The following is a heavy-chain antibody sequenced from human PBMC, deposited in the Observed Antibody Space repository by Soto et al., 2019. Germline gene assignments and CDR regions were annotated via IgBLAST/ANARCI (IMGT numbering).Heavy chain of an antibody. V-gene: IGHV3-7*01. J-gene: IGHJ4*02. CDR3: ARDTTGILDY. Sequence: LRLSWAASGFNFDNYWMAWVRQAPGKGLEWVANIKQDGSDKNYVDSVKGRFTISRDNAKNSLYLQMNSLRAEDSAVYSCARDTTGILDYWGQGTLVTVSS. D-gene: IGHD1-1*01. CDR1: GFNFDNYW. CDR2: IKQDGSDK.